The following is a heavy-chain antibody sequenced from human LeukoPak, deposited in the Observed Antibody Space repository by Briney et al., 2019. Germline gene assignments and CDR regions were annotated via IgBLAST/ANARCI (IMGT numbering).Heavy chain of an antibody. D-gene: IGHD2-8*01. CDR3: ARVSGYCGDGVCRFDY. J-gene: IGHJ4*02. CDR1: IGSISSSKW. CDR2: IYLYGTT. V-gene: IGHV4-4*02. Sequence: SETLSLTCSVSIGSISSSKWWSWVRQSPVKGLEWIGEIYLYGTTNYNPSFTSRVTMSVDRSRNQFSLKLTSMTAADTAVYYCARVSGYCGDGVCRFDYWGRGTLVTVSS.